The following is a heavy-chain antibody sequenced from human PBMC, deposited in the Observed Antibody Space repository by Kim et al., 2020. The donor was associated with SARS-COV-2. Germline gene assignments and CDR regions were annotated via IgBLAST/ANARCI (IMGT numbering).Heavy chain of an antibody. CDR2: IIPILGIA. CDR3: ASTNYYGSGSYYTRLDY. D-gene: IGHD3-10*01. J-gene: IGHJ4*02. Sequence: SVKVSCKASGGTFSSYAISWVRQAPGQGLEWMGRIIPILGIANYAQKFQGRVTITADKSTSTAYMELSSLRSEDTAVYYCASTNYYGSGSYYTRLDYWGQGTLVTVSS. CDR1: GGTFSSYA. V-gene: IGHV1-69*04.